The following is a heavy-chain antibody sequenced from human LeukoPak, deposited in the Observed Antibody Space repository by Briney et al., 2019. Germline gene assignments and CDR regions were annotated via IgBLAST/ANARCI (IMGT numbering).Heavy chain of an antibody. CDR3: ARAREYLAIDY. CDR2: LYSAGNT. Sequence: PGGSLRLSCAASGFTVSSNYMNWVRQAPGKGLEWVSVLYSAGNTFYADSVKGRFTISRDNSKNTLYLQMNSLRPEDTAVYYCARAREYLAIDYWGQGTLVTVFS. CDR1: GFTVSSNY. V-gene: IGHV3-66*02. J-gene: IGHJ4*02. D-gene: IGHD2/OR15-2a*01.